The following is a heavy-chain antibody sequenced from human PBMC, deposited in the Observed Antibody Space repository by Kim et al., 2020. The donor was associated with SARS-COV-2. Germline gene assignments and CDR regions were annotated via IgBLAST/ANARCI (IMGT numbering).Heavy chain of an antibody. CDR2: FYYSGSD. J-gene: IGHJ5*02. Sequence: SETLSLTCTVSGDSISRSSYYWGWIRQPPGKGLEWIGSFYYSGSDYYNPSLKSRVSISVDASKNQLSLKLSSVTATDTAVYYCARHRDVLLWFGELSPWGQGTLVTVSS. CDR3: ARHRDVLLWFGELSP. D-gene: IGHD3-10*01. CDR1: GDSISRSSYY. V-gene: IGHV4-39*01.